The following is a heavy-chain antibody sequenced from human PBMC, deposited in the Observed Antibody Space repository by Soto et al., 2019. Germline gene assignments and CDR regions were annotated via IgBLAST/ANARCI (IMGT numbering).Heavy chain of an antibody. D-gene: IGHD3-3*01. CDR3: ARAGGLTYYDFWSGYPWFDP. Sequence: PSETLSLTCAVSGGSISSGGYSWSWIRQPPGKGLEWIGYIYHSGSTYYNPSLKSRVTISVDRSKNQFSLKLSSVTAADTAVYYCARAGGLTYYDFWSGYPWFDPWGQGTLVTVSS. CDR1: GGSISSGGYS. V-gene: IGHV4-30-2*01. J-gene: IGHJ5*02. CDR2: IYHSGST.